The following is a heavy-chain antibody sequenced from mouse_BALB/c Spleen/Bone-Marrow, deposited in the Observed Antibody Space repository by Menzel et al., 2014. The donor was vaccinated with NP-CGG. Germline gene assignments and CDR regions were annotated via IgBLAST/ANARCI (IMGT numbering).Heavy chain of an antibody. V-gene: IGHV7-3*02. CDR1: GFTFXDYY. CDR3: ARPLYPGAMDY. J-gene: IGHJ4*01. CDR2: IRNKANGYTT. D-gene: IGHD2-1*01. Sequence: EVQRVESGGGLVQPGGSLRLSCATSGFTFXDYYMSWVRQPPGKALEWLGFIRNKANGYTTEYSASVKGRFTISRDNSQSILYLQMNTLRAEDSATYYCARPLYPGAMDYWGQGTSVTVSS.